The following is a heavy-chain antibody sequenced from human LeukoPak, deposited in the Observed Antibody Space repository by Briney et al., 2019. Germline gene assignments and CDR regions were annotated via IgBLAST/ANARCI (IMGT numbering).Heavy chain of an antibody. D-gene: IGHD3-22*01. CDR3: AREAYYDSSGYYYY. Sequence: ASVKVSCKASGYTFTSYGISWMRQAPGQGLEWMGWISAYNGNTNYAQKLQGRVTMTTDTSTSTAYMELRSLRSDDTAVYYCAREAYYDSSGYYYYWGQGTLVAVSS. J-gene: IGHJ4*02. V-gene: IGHV1-18*01. CDR2: ISAYNGNT. CDR1: GYTFTSYG.